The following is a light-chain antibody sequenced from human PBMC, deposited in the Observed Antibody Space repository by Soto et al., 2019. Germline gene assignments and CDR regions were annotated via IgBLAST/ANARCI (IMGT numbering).Light chain of an antibody. CDR1: SSDVGGYNY. Sequence: QSALTQPASVSGSPGQSITISCTGTSSDVGGYNYVSWYQQYPGKAPKLMIYEVSNRPSGVSNRFSGSKSGNTASPTISGLQAEDEADYYCTSYTGGSTYVFGTGTKVTVL. V-gene: IGLV2-14*01. CDR3: TSYTGGSTYV. CDR2: EVS. J-gene: IGLJ1*01.